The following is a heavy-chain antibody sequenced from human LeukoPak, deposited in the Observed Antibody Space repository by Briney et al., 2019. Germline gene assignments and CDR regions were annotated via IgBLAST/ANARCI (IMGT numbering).Heavy chain of an antibody. CDR1: GGSFSGYY. CDR2: INHSGST. D-gene: IGHD2-15*01. J-gene: IGHJ4*02. Sequence: PSETLSLTCAVYGGSFSGYYWSWIRQPPGKGLEWIGEINHSGSTNYNPSLKSRVTISVDTSKNQFSLKLSSVTTADTAVYYCARGLSAIVYWGQGTLVTVSS. CDR3: ARGLSAIVY. V-gene: IGHV4-34*01.